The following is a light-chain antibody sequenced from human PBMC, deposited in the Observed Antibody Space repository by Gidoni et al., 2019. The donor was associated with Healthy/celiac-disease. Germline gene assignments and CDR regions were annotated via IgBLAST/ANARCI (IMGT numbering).Light chain of an antibody. CDR3: QQSYSTPNT. J-gene: IGKJ4*01. CDR1: QSISSY. CDR2: AAS. Sequence: DIQMTQSPSSLSASEGDRVTITCRASQSISSYLNWYQQKPGKAPKLLIYAASSLQSGVPSRFSGSGSGTDFTLTISSLQPEDFATYYWQQSYSTPNTFGGGTKVEIK. V-gene: IGKV1-39*01.